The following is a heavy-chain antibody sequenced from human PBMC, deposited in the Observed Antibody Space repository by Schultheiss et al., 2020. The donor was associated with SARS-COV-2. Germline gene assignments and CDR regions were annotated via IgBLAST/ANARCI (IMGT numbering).Heavy chain of an antibody. J-gene: IGHJ3*02. D-gene: IGHD1-1*01. CDR2: IDWDDDK. CDR1: GFSLSTSGMC. CDR3: ARMWWPTGTVRDAFDI. Sequence: SGPTLVKPTQTLTLTCTFSGFSLSTSGMCVSWIRQPPGKALEWLALIDWDDDKYYSTSLKTRLTISKDTSKNQVVLTMTNMDPVDTATYYCARMWWPTGTVRDAFDIWGQGTMVTVSS. V-gene: IGHV2-70*01.